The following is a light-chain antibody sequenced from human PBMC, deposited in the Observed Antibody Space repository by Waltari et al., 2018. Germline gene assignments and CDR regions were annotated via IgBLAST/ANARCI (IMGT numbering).Light chain of an antibody. V-gene: IGLV1-40*01. CDR2: SFS. Sequence: QSVLTQPPSVSGAPGQRVTISCSGTKSNIGADFDVHWYQQVPGTAPTLLLHSFSNRPSGFSDLFSGCKSGASASLVITGLQDEDEAMYYCQSYDTTLSAVVFGGGTRLTV. J-gene: IGLJ2*01. CDR1: KSNIGADFD. CDR3: QSYDTTLSAVV.